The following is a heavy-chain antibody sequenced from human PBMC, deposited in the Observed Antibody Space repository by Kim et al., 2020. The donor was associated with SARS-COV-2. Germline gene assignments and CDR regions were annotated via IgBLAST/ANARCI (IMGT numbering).Heavy chain of an antibody. V-gene: IGHV3-30*18. CDR3: VKNCDY. Sequence: GGSLRLSCAASGFAFSNFAMHWVRQAPGSGLDWVAAISSRGGNKFYADSGKGRFTISRDNSQNTLFLQMDSLRPEDTAMYFCVKNCDYWGQGTLVAGSS. CDR2: ISSRGGNK. J-gene: IGHJ4*02. CDR1: GFAFSNFA.